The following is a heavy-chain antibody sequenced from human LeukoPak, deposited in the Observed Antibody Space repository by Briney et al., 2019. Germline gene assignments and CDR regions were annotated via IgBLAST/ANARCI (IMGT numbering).Heavy chain of an antibody. CDR3: ARDGDGSGYFNYYYMDV. J-gene: IGHJ6*03. V-gene: IGHV4-34*01. CDR1: GGSFSGYY. Sequence: SETLSLTCAVYGGSFSGYYWSWIRQPPGKGLEWIGEMNHSGSTNYNPSLKSRVTISVDTSQNHFSLQLSSVTAADTAVYFCARDGDGSGYFNYYYMDVWGKGATVTVSS. CDR2: MNHSGST. D-gene: IGHD3-22*01.